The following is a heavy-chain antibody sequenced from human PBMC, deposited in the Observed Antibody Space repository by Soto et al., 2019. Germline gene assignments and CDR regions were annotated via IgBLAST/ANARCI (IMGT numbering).Heavy chain of an antibody. J-gene: IGHJ1*01. D-gene: IGHD4-17*01. CDR2: IYYSGST. CDR1: GGSISSSSYY. CDR3: AISARRATVVTIYEYFQH. Sequence: QLQLQESGPGLVKPSETLSLTCTVSGGSISSSSYYWGWIRQPPGKGLEWIGSIYYSGSTYYNPSLKSRVTISVDTSKNQFSLKLSSVTAADTAVYYCAISARRATVVTIYEYFQHWGQGTLVTVSS. V-gene: IGHV4-39*01.